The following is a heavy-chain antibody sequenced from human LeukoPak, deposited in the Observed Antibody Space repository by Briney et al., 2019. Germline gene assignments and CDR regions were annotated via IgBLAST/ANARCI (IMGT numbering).Heavy chain of an antibody. CDR1: GFTFSSYG. V-gene: IGHV3-33*01. J-gene: IGHJ3*02. Sequence: PGRSLRLSCAASGFTFSSYGMHWVRQAPGKGLEWVAVIWYDGSNKYYADSVKGRFTISRDNSKNTLYLQMNSLRAEDTAVYYCARVCSSTSCFYEDAFDIWGQGTMVTVSS. D-gene: IGHD2-2*01. CDR3: ARVCSSTSCFYEDAFDI. CDR2: IWYDGSNK.